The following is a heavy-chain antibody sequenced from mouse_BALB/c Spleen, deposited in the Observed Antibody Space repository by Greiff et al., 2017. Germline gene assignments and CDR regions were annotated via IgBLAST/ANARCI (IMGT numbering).Heavy chain of an antibody. V-gene: IGHV5-12-2*01. J-gene: IGHJ3*01. CDR1: GFTFSSYT. Sequence: EVMLVESGGGLVQPGGSLKLSCAASGFTFSSYTMSWVRQTPEKRLEWVAYISNGGGSTYYPDTVKGRFTISRDNAKNTLYLQMSSLKSEDTAMYYCARQGYYGSSSWFAYWGQGTLVTVSA. D-gene: IGHD1-1*01. CDR2: ISNGGGST. CDR3: ARQGYYGSSSWFAY.